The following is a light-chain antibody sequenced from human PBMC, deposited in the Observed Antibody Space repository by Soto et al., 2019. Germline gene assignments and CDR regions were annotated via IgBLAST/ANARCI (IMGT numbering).Light chain of an antibody. J-gene: IGKJ1*01. CDR2: RAS. Sequence: STLSASVGDRVTITCRASQSIVDWLAWYQQKPGKAPRLLIYRASTLQRGVSSRFRGSGSGTEFTLTISDLQPDDFATYYCQQYHIYSWTFGQGTKVDIK. CDR1: QSIVDW. V-gene: IGKV1-5*03. CDR3: QQYHIYSWT.